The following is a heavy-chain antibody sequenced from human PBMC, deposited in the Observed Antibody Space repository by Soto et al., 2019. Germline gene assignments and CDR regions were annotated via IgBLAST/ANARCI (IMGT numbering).Heavy chain of an antibody. D-gene: IGHD3-10*01. CDR3: VGGQYYFDY. V-gene: IGHV3-30*03. CDR1: GFPFTTYG. Sequence: QVQLVESGGGVVQPGRSLRLSCAASGFPFTTYGMHWVREGPGKGLEWVAVISYDGSNKYYADSVKGRFTISRDNSKNALDLQMNSRRPEDTALYYCVGGQYYFDYRGQGTLVTVSS. J-gene: IGHJ4*02. CDR2: ISYDGSNK.